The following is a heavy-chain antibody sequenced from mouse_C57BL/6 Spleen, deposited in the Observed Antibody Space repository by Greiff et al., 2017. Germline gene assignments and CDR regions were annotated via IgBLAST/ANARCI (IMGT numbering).Heavy chain of an antibody. J-gene: IGHJ2*01. CDR2: IDPSDSYT. Sequence: QVQLQQPGAELVKPGASVKLSCKASGYTFTSYWMQWVKQRPGPGLEWIGEIDPSDSYTNYNQKFKGKATLTVDTSSSTAYMQLSSLTSEDSAVYYCARRDGYYDYWGQGTTLTVSS. CDR1: GYTFTSYW. D-gene: IGHD2-3*01. V-gene: IGHV1-50*01. CDR3: ARRDGYYDY.